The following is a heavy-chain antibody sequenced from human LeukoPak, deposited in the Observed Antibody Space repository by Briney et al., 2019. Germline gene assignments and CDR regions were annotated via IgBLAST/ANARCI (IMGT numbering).Heavy chain of an antibody. J-gene: IGHJ5*02. CDR3: ARDVRWEGVSTQFDP. V-gene: IGHV4-38-2*02. D-gene: IGHD5-24*01. CDR2: IYYSGST. Sequence: GSLRLSCTASGFTFSSYAMSWVRQAPGKGLEWIGSIYYSGSTYYNPSLKSRVTISVDTSKNQFSLKLSSVTAADTAVYYCARDVRWEGVSTQFDPWGQGTLVTVSS. CDR1: GFTFSSYA.